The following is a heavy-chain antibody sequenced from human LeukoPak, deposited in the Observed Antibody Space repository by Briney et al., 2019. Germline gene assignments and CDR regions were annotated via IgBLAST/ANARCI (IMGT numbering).Heavy chain of an antibody. Sequence: SETLSLTCTVSGGSISNNSYFWGWIRQPPGKGLEWIGSIYYSGSTYYNPSLKSRVTISVDTSKNQFSLKLSSVTAADTAVYYCARTPRIVGATPPYYFDYWGQGTLVTVSS. D-gene: IGHD1-26*01. CDR2: IYYSGST. CDR3: ARTPRIVGATPPYYFDY. V-gene: IGHV4-39*01. J-gene: IGHJ4*02. CDR1: GGSISNNSYF.